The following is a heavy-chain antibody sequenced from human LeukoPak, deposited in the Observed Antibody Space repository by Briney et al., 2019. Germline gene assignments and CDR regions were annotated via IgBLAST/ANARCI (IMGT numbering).Heavy chain of an antibody. V-gene: IGHV4-59*11. D-gene: IGHD2-2*01. CDR3: ARDLLVVVPAAPRGAFDI. Sequence: NPSETLSLTCTVSGGSISSHYWSWIRQPPGKGLEWIGYIYYSGSTNYNPSLKSRVTISVDTSKNQFSLKLSSVTAADTAVYYCARDLLVVVPAAPRGAFDIWGQGTMVTVSS. CDR1: GGSISSHY. CDR2: IYYSGST. J-gene: IGHJ3*02.